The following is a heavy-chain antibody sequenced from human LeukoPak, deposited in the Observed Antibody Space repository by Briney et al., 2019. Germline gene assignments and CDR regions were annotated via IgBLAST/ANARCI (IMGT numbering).Heavy chain of an antibody. J-gene: IGHJ4*02. D-gene: IGHD3-3*01. CDR1: GFTVSNYG. CDR3: AKPMFYDFWSGLDY. CDR2: ISNDGSKI. V-gene: IGHV3-30*18. Sequence: GGSLRLSCAASGFTVSNYGIHWVRQAPGKGLEWVAAISNDGSKIQYADSVKGRFTISRDKSKNTLYLQMNSLRVEDTALYYCAKPMFYDFWSGLDYWGQGTLVTVSS.